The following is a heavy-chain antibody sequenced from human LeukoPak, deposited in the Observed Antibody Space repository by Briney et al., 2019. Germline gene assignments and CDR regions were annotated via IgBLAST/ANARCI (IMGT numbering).Heavy chain of an antibody. CDR3: ARSTDVGGFWFDP. J-gene: IGHJ5*02. D-gene: IGHD6-25*01. CDR1: GFTVSSNY. CDR2: IYSGGST. V-gene: IGHV3-53*01. Sequence: GGPLRLSCAASGFTVSSNYMSWVRQAPGKGLEWVSVIYSGGSTYYADSVKGRFTISRDNSKNTLYLQMNSLRAEDPAVYYCARSTDVGGFWFDPWGQGTLVTVSS.